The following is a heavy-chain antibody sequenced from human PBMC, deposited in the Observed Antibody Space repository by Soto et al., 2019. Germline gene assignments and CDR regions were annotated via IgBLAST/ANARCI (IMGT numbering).Heavy chain of an antibody. V-gene: IGHV4-59*01. J-gene: IGHJ4*02. CDR2: VYNSGST. D-gene: IGHD6-13*01. CDR3: ARYLREAVAVYTLDN. Sequence: KPSETLSLTCTVSGGSISSNYWTWIRQPPGKGLEWIGYVYNSGSTNYNPSLKSRVTISEDTSKSQFSLKVNSMTAADTAGYYCARYLREAVAVYTLDNGGQGILVTVSS. CDR1: GGSISSNY.